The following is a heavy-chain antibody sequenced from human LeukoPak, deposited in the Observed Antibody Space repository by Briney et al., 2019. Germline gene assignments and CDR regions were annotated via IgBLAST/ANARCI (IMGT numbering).Heavy chain of an antibody. J-gene: IGHJ4*02. CDR3: ARGGNSSWDY. D-gene: IGHD6-6*01. CDR2: IKPDGSEK. CDR1: GFIFSNYW. V-gene: IGHV3-7*01. Sequence: GGSLRLSCAASGFIFSNYWMSWVRQAPGKGLEWVANIKPDGSEKYYVDSLKGRFTISRDNAKNSLYLQMNSLRVEDTAVYYCARGGNSSWDYWGQGALVTASS.